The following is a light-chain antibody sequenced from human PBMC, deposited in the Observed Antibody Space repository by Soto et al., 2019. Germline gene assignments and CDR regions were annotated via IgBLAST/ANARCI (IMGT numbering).Light chain of an antibody. J-gene: IGKJ2*01. CDR2: AAS. CDR3: QHYGSSPYT. CDR1: QSFSNTY. V-gene: IGKV3-20*01. Sequence: EIVLTQSPGTLSLSPGERATLSCRASQSFSNTYLGWYQQKPGQAPRLLIYAASSRATGIPDRFSGSGSGTDFTLTISRLAPEDFAVYYCQHYGSSPYTFGQGTKLEIK.